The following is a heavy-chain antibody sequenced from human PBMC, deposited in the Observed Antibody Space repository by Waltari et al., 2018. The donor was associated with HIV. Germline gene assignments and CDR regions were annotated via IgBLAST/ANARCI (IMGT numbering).Heavy chain of an antibody. CDR1: GGTFSSYA. J-gene: IGHJ2*01. V-gene: IGHV1-69*01. D-gene: IGHD3-22*01. Sequence: QVQLVQSGAEVKKPGSSVKVSCKASGGTFSSYAISWVRQAPGQGLEWMGESIPIFGTGNYGQKCQGRVTITADESTSTAYMELSSLRSEDTVVYYCARDIVAGSYWYFERWGRGTLVTVSS. CDR2: SIPIFGTG. CDR3: ARDIVAGSYWYFER.